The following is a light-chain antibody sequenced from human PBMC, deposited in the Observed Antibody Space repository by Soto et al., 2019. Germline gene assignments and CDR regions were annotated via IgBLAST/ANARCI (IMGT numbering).Light chain of an antibody. J-gene: IGLJ2*01. CDR3: VLYMGSGNRDVV. Sequence: QTVVTQEPSFSVSPGGTVTLTCGLSSGSVSTSYYPSWYQQTPGQAPRTLIYSTNTRSSGVPDRFSGSILGNKAALTITGAQADDESDYYCVLYMGSGNRDVVFGGGTKLTVL. CDR1: SGSVSTSYY. V-gene: IGLV8-61*01. CDR2: STN.